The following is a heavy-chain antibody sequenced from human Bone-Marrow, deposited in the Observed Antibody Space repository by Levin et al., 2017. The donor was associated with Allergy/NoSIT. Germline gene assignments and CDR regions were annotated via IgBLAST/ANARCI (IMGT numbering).Heavy chain of an antibody. V-gene: IGHV1-2*04. Sequence: ASVKVSRKASGYTFIGYYIHWFRQAPGQGLEWMGWINPNGGATHYAQKFQGLVIMSSDTSISTAYMELSKLRSDDSDDTAVYYCARGDGTYFFNWGQGTLVTVSS. CDR1: GYTFIGYY. CDR3: ARGDGTYFFN. CDR2: INPNGGAT. D-gene: IGHD5-24*01. J-gene: IGHJ4*02.